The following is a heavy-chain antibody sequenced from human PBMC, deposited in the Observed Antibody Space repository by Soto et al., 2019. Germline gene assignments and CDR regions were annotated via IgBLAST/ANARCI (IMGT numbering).Heavy chain of an antibody. CDR1: GFPFSIYS. CDR3: ARDTTYYDRSGSLVH. CDR2: ISISSSYI. Sequence: NPGGSLRLSCTASGFPFSIYSMNLVRQSPGKGLEWVSSISISSSYIYYADSVKGRFTISRDNAKNSLYLQMNSLRAEDTAAYYCARDTTYYDRSGSLVHWGQGPVVTVSX. V-gene: IGHV3-21*01. D-gene: IGHD3-22*01. J-gene: IGHJ4*02.